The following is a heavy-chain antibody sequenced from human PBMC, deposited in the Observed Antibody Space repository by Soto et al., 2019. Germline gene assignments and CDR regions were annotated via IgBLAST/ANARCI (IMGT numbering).Heavy chain of an antibody. Sequence: SETLSLTCTVSGGSISSSSYYWGWIRQPPGKGLEWVGSIYYSGSTYYNPSLKSRVTISVDNAKNSQYLLMNSLRVEDTAVYYCARDHPAAMGDSWGQGTLVTVSS. V-gene: IGHV4-39*02. D-gene: IGHD5-18*01. CDR1: GGSISSSSYY. CDR2: IYYSGST. J-gene: IGHJ4*02. CDR3: ARDHPAAMGDS.